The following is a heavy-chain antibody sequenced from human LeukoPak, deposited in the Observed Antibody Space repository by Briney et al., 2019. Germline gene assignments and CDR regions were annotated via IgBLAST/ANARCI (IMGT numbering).Heavy chain of an antibody. CDR1: GYTFTGYH. V-gene: IGHV1-18*04. J-gene: IGHJ4*02. Sequence: ASVKVSCKASGYTFTGYHMHWVRQAPGQGLEWMGWISAYNGNTNYAQKLQGRVTMTTDASTSTAYMELRSLRSDDTAVYYCARDHRKAGSRIDYWGQGTLVTVSS. D-gene: IGHD6-13*01. CDR3: ARDHRKAGSRIDY. CDR2: ISAYNGNT.